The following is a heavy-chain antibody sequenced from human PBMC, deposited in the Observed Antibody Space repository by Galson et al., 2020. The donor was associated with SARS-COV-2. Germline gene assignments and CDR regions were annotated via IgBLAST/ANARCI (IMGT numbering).Heavy chain of an antibody. CDR2: IYYTGTT. CDR1: RGSMSRNNYY. D-gene: IGHD4-17*01. Sequence: SETLSLTCTVSRGSMSRNNYYWGWIRQSPGQGLEWIASIYYTGTTYYNPFLKSRVSISVDTSKKQFSLRLRSVTAADTAVYYCARDMGVSTVGIDHWGQGILVTVSS. CDR3: ARDMGVSTVGIDH. V-gene: IGHV4-39*07. J-gene: IGHJ4*02.